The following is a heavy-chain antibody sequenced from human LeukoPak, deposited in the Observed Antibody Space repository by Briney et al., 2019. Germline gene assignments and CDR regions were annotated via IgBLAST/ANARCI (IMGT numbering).Heavy chain of an antibody. CDR3: ARDWLAPFDY. CDR2: IKEDGSEK. V-gene: IGHV3-7*01. Sequence: GGSLRLSCAASGFTFRRYWMSWVRQAPGKGLEWVANIKEDGSEKYYVDSVKGRFTISRDNAKNSLYLQMNSLRVEETAVYYCARDWLAPFDYWGRGTLVTVSS. J-gene: IGHJ4*02. D-gene: IGHD6-19*01. CDR1: GFTFRRYW.